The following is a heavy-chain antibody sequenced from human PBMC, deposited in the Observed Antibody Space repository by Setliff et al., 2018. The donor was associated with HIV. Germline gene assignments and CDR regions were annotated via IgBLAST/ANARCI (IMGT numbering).Heavy chain of an antibody. Sequence: GGSLRLSCVASAASGFTFSDAWMSWVRQAPGKGLEWIGRTRSVSDGGRTDYAAPVKGRFTISRDDSKNMLYLQMNSLKIEDTAVYYCTTDPAVDWGQGTPVTVSS. D-gene: IGHD2-2*01. CDR3: TTDPAVD. V-gene: IGHV3-15*01. CDR2: TRSVSDGGRT. CDR1: AASGFTFSDAW. J-gene: IGHJ1*01.